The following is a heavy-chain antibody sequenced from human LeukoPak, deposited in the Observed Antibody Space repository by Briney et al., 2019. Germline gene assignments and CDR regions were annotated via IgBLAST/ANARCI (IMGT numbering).Heavy chain of an antibody. CDR2: INHSGST. Sequence: SETLSLTCAVYGGSFSGYYWSWIRQPPGKGLEWIGEINHSGSTNYNPSLKSRVTISVDTSKNQFSLKLTSVTAADTAMYYCARRKAKTPNYFDYWGQGALVTVSS. V-gene: IGHV4-34*01. CDR3: ARRKAKTPNYFDY. CDR1: GGSFSGYY. J-gene: IGHJ4*02.